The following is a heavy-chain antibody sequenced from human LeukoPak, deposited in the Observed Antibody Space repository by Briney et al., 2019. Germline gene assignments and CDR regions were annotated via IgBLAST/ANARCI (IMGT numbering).Heavy chain of an antibody. Sequence: ASVKVSCKASGYTFTNYAMHWVRQAPGQRLEWMGWINGGNGNTKYSRNFQGRVTITRDTSASTAYMELSSLRSEDTAVYYCARLSGSYSRVDYWGQGTLVTVSS. J-gene: IGHJ4*02. CDR1: GYTFTNYA. CDR3: ARLSGSYSRVDY. D-gene: IGHD1-26*01. V-gene: IGHV1-3*01. CDR2: INGGNGNT.